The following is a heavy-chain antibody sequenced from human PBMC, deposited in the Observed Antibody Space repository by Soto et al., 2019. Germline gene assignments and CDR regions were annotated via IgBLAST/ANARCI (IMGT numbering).Heavy chain of an antibody. J-gene: IGHJ5*02. V-gene: IGHV4-59*08. CDR1: GGSIDSYY. CDR2: VYYTGTT. CDR3: ASVGGYYRSRDT. Sequence: QVQLQESGPGLVKPSETLSLTCTVSGGSIDSYYWTWIRQPPGKGLEWIGYVYYTGTTTYCPSLKSRITISGYTSMNQISLKLSSVPVADSACYYCASVGGYYRSRDTWGQGTLVTVSS. D-gene: IGHD3-22*01.